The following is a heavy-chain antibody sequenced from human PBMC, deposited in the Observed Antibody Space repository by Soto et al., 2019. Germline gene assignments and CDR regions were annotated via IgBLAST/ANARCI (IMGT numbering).Heavy chain of an antibody. CDR2: ISWNSGSI. CDR1: GFTFDDYA. Sequence: GGSLRLSCAASGFTFDDYAMHWVRQAPGKGLEWVSGISWNSGSIGYADSVKGRFIISRDNAKNSLYLQMNSLRAEDTALYYCAKVRDRFGDNWFDPWGQGTLVTVSS. CDR3: AKVRDRFGDNWFDP. D-gene: IGHD3-10*01. V-gene: IGHV3-9*01. J-gene: IGHJ5*02.